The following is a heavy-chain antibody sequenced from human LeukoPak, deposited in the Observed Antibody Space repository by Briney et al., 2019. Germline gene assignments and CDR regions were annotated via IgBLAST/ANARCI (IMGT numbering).Heavy chain of an antibody. V-gene: IGHV4-31*03. CDR3: ARIIPAAISFDP. J-gene: IGHJ5*02. D-gene: IGHD2-2*02. CDR1: GGSIGSGAYY. CDR2: ISYSGST. Sequence: SETLSLTCTVSGGSIGSGAYYWSWIRQHRGKGLEWIGYISYSGSTNYTPSLKARVTISVDTSKNQFSLKLSSVTAADTAVYYCARIIPAAISFDPWGQGTLVTVSS.